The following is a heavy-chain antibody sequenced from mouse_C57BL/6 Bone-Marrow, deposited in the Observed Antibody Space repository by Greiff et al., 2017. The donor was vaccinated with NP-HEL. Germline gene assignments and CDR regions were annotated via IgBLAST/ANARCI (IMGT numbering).Heavy chain of an antibody. CDR2: IYPGSGST. Sequence: QVQLQQPGAELVKPGASVKMSCKASGYTFTSYWITWVTQRPGQGLEWIGDIYPGSGSTNYNEKFKSKATLTVNTSSSTAYMQLSSLTSEDSAVYYCARSLTGHWYFDVWGTGTTVTVSS. CDR1: GYTFTSYW. J-gene: IGHJ1*03. CDR3: ARSLTGHWYFDV. V-gene: IGHV1-55*01. D-gene: IGHD4-1*01.